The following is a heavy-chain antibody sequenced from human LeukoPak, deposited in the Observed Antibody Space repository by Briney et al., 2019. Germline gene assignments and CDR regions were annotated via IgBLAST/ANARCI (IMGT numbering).Heavy chain of an antibody. CDR2: ISGSGSST. V-gene: IGHV3-23*01. D-gene: IGHD6-6*01. J-gene: IGHJ4*02. CDR3: AKGGDRSSSDY. CDR1: GLTFSNYA. Sequence: PGGSLRLSCAASGLTFSNYAMNWVRQAPGKGLEWVSVISGSGSSTFYADSVKGRFTISRDNSKNTLFLQMNSLRAEDTAVYYCAKGGDRSSSDYWGQGTLVTVSS.